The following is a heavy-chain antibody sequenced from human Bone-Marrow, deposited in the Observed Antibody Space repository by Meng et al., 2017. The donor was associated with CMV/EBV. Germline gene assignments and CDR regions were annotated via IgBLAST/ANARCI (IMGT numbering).Heavy chain of an antibody. CDR2: IYYSGST. D-gene: IGHD1-1*01. CDR1: GGSISSSSYY. CDR3: ARERPSTTGGSYGMDV. Sequence: SETLSLTCTVSGGSISSSSYYWGWIRQPPGKGLEWIGSIYYSGSTYYNPSLKSRVTISLDTSNNQFSLSLSSVTAADTALYYCARERPSTTGGSYGMDVWGQGTTVTVSS. J-gene: IGHJ6*02. V-gene: IGHV4-39*07.